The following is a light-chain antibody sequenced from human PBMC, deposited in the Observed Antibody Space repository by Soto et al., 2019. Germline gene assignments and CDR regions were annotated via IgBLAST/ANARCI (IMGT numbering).Light chain of an antibody. Sequence: EIVLTQSPATLSLSPGERATLSCRASQTVNVYLAWYQHKPGQSPRLLIYATSNRATGVPARFSGSRSGTDFTDFTLTISSLEPEDVAVYYCQQRSIWPPTFGQGTKVEIK. CDR2: ATS. J-gene: IGKJ1*01. CDR3: QQRSIWPPT. V-gene: IGKV3-11*01. CDR1: QTVNVY.